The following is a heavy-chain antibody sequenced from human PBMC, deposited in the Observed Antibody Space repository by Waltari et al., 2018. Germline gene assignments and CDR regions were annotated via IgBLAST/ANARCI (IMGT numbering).Heavy chain of an antibody. D-gene: IGHD2-21*01. CDR2: IYTSGST. CDR3: ARYEVVIDY. Sequence: QVQLQESGPGLVKPSQTLSLTCTVSGGSISSGSYYWSWIRQPAGKGLEWIGYIYTSGSTTYNPSLKIRVTISVDTSKNQFSLKLSSVTAADTAVYYCARYEVVIDYWGQGTLVTVSS. J-gene: IGHJ4*02. CDR1: GGSISSGSYY. V-gene: IGHV4-61*09.